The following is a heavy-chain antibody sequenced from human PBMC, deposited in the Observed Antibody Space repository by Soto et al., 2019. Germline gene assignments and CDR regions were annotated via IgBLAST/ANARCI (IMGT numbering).Heavy chain of an antibody. D-gene: IGHD6-19*01. Sequence: QITLKESGPTLVKPTQTLTLTCTFSGFSLSTSGVGVVWLRPPPGKALEWLGIIYWDDDKRYSPSLKSRLTITQDTSKNKGVLTIANLAPVDTGTDDCAHNLVAGTSCFDHSGEETLVTVSS. V-gene: IGHV2-5*02. CDR1: GFSLSTSGVG. CDR3: AHNLVAGTSCFDH. CDR2: IYWDDDK. J-gene: IGHJ5*02.